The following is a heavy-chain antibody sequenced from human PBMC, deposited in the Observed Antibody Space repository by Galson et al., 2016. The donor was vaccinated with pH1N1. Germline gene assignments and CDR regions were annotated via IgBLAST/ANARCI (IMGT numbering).Heavy chain of an antibody. CDR3: ARAEYYYGSGSYDF. V-gene: IGHV1-69*06. J-gene: IGHJ4*02. D-gene: IGHD3-10*01. CDR2: ISPIFGTT. Sequence: SVKVSCKASGSIFNANAISWVRQAPGQGLEWMGGISPIFGTTKYAQKFQGRVTITADKSTTTVHMEFNSLTSEDTAVYYCARAEYYYGSGSYDFWGQGTLVTVSS. CDR1: GSIFNANA.